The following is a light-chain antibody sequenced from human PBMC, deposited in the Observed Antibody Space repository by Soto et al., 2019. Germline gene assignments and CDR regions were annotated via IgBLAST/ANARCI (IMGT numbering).Light chain of an antibody. CDR3: QQCYSTPRT. CDR1: QSINSY. CDR2: AAA. Sequence: DIQMTQSPSSLSAPVVDRVTMTCRASQSINSYLNWYQQKPGKAPKLLIFAAANMEIGIPSRFSGSGSGTDFTLSISNLQPEDFATYYCQQCYSTPRTFGQGTKVDIK. J-gene: IGKJ1*01. V-gene: IGKV1-39*01.